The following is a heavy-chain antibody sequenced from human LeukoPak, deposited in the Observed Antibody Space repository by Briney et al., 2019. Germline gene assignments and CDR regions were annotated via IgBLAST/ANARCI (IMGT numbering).Heavy chain of an antibody. Sequence: GGSLRLSCAASGFTFSSYAMSWVRQAPGKGLEWVSAISGSGGSTYYADSVKGRFTISRDNSKNTLYLQMNSLRAEDTAVYYCAKDSYYYGSGSYLRIDYWGQETLVTVSS. CDR1: GFTFSSYA. CDR2: ISGSGGST. D-gene: IGHD3-10*01. V-gene: IGHV3-23*01. CDR3: AKDSYYYGSGSYLRIDY. J-gene: IGHJ4*02.